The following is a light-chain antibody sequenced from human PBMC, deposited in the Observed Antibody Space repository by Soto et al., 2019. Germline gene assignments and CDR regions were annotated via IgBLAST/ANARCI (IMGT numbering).Light chain of an antibody. V-gene: IGKV3-20*01. CDR1: QSVSSSY. CDR3: HQYGSSRT. J-gene: IGKJ1*01. CDR2: GAS. Sequence: EIVLTQSPGTLSLSPGERATLSCRASQSVSSSYLAWYQQKPGQAPRLLIYGASSRATGIPDRFSGSGSGTDFTLTISRLEPEDFAFYYCHQYGSSRTFGQGTKVEIK.